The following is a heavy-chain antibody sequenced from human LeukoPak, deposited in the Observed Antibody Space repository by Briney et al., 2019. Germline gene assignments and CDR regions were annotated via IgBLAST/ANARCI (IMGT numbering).Heavy chain of an antibody. J-gene: IGHJ5*02. CDR2: IYSGSIT. CDR3: ARDQRSDWLDP. V-gene: IGHV3-53*04. Sequence: GESLKISCAVSGFTVSDIYMSWVRQAPGKGLEWVSLIYSGSITYYADSVKGRFTISRHNSRNTFYLQMNSLRPEDTAVYYCARDQRSDWLDPWGQGTLVTVSS. D-gene: IGHD5-24*01. CDR1: GFTVSDIY.